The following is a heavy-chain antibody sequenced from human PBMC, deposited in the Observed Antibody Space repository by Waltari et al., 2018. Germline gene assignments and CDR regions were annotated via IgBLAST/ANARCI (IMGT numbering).Heavy chain of an antibody. Sequence: QVQLQQWGAGLLKPSETLSLTCAVYGGSFSGYYWSWIRQPPGKGLEWICEINHSGSTNHNPSLKVRVTISVDTSKNQFSLKLSSVTAADTAVYYCARSVVVIAKPFHYYYYYYMDVWGKGTTVTISS. J-gene: IGHJ6*03. D-gene: IGHD2-21*01. CDR1: GGSFSGYY. CDR3: ARSVVVIAKPFHYYYYYYMDV. V-gene: IGHV4-34*01. CDR2: INHSGST.